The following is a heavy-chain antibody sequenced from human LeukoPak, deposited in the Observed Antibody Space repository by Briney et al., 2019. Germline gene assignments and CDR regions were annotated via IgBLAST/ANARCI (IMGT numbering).Heavy chain of an antibody. CDR1: GGSFSGYY. V-gene: IGHV4-34*01. CDR2: INHSGST. D-gene: IGHD3-22*01. J-gene: IGHJ4*02. Sequence: SETLSLTCAVYGGSFSGYYWSWIRQPPGKGLEWIGEINHSGSTNYNPSLKSRVTISVDTSKNQFSLKLSSVTAADTAVYYCARTYYYDSSGYRYYFDYWGQGTLVTVSS. CDR3: ARTYYYDSSGYRYYFDY.